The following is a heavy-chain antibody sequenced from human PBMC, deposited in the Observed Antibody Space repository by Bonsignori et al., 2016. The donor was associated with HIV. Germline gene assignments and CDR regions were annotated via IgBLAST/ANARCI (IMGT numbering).Heavy chain of an antibody. CDR2: TRYDGSVN. J-gene: IGHJ4*02. CDR3: AKDREVVLAWFGESTGPGN. Sequence: WIRQPPGKGLEWVAFTRYDGSVNLYTDSVKGRFSISRDNSKNTLYLQMNSPRAEDTAIYYCAKDREVVLAWFGESTGPGNWGQGTLVTVSS. V-gene: IGHV3-30*02. D-gene: IGHD3-10*01.